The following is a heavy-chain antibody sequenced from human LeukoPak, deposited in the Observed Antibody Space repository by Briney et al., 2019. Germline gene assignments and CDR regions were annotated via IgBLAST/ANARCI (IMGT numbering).Heavy chain of an antibody. D-gene: IGHD3-3*01. CDR2: INHSGST. Sequence: SETLSLTCAVYGGSFSGYYWCWIRQPPGKGLEWIGEINHSGSTNYNPSLKSRVTISVDTSKKQFSLKLSSVTAADTAVYYCARGADFWSGYYSPWGQGRLVTVSA. CDR3: ARGADFWSGYYSP. J-gene: IGHJ5*02. CDR1: GGSFSGYY. V-gene: IGHV4-34*01.